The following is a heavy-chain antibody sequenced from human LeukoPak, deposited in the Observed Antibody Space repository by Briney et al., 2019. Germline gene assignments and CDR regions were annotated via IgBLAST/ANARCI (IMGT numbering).Heavy chain of an antibody. Sequence: PSETLSLTRTVSGGSISSDYWSWIRQPAGKGLEWIGRIYINGSPNYNPSLKSRVTISVDTSKNQFSLKLSSVTAADTAVYYCARHRRITMLAVVTYSHYYSLDVWGKGTTVTISS. J-gene: IGHJ6*03. CDR1: GGSISSDY. V-gene: IGHV4-4*07. CDR3: ARHRRITMLAVVTYSHYYSLDV. CDR2: IYINGSP. D-gene: IGHD3-22*01.